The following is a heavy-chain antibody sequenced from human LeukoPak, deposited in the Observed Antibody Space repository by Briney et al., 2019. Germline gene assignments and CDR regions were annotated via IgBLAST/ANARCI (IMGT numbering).Heavy chain of an antibody. Sequence: GGSLRLSCAASGFTFSDYYMSWIRQAPGKGLEWVSYISSSGSTIYYADSVKGRFTISRDNVKNSLYLQMNSLRAEDTAVYYCARLRSKWLLLLDYWGQGTLVTVSS. CDR2: ISSSGSTI. CDR3: ARLRSKWLLLLDY. D-gene: IGHD3-22*01. V-gene: IGHV3-11*01. CDR1: GFTFSDYY. J-gene: IGHJ4*02.